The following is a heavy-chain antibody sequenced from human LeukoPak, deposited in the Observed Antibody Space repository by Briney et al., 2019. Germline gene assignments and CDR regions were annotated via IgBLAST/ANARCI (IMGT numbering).Heavy chain of an antibody. V-gene: IGHV3-21*01. CDR3: ASVAVAGYFDS. CDR1: GFTFSSYN. Sequence: GGSLRLSCAASGFTFSSYNMNWVRQAPGKGLEWVSSISSGSSYIYYADSVKGRFTISRDNAKNSLYLQMNSLRAEDTAVYYCASVAVAGYFDSWGQGTLVTVSS. CDR2: ISSGSSYI. J-gene: IGHJ4*02. D-gene: IGHD6-19*01.